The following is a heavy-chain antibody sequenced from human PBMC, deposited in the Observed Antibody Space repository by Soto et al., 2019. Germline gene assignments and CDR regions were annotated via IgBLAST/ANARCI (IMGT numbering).Heavy chain of an antibody. Sequence: SETLSLTCAVYGGSFSGYYWSWIRQPPGKGLEWIGEINHSGSTNYNPSLKSRVTISVDTSKNQFSLKLSSVTAADTAVYYCARVGVYGSGSYWNWFDPWGQGTLVTVSS. J-gene: IGHJ5*02. CDR2: INHSGST. CDR1: GGSFSGYY. CDR3: ARVGVYGSGSYWNWFDP. V-gene: IGHV4-34*01. D-gene: IGHD3-10*01.